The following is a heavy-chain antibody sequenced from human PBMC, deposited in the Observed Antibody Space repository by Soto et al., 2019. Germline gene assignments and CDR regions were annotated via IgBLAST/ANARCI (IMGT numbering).Heavy chain of an antibody. J-gene: IGHJ5*02. CDR1: GGSFSGYD. V-gene: IGHV4-34*01. CDR2: INHSGST. CDR3: ARARMVWFDP. Sequence: LETLCLTCGVYGGSFSGYDRSWIRQPPGKGLEWIGEINHSGSTNYNPSLKSRVTISVDTSKNQFSLKLSSVTAADTAVYYCARARMVWFDPWGQGTLVTVSS. D-gene: IGHD2-15*01.